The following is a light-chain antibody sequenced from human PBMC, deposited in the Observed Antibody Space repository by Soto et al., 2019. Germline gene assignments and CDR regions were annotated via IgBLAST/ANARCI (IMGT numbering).Light chain of an antibody. CDR1: QGISNY. CDR3: LQHDSYPWT. V-gene: IGKV1-17*03. J-gene: IGKJ1*01. CDR2: GAS. Sequence: MTQSASAMSASVGDRVTITCRASQGISNYLAWFQQKPGKVPKRLIYGASNLESGVPSRFSGSGSGTEFTLTISNLQPEDSATYYCLQHDSYPWTFGQGTKVEIK.